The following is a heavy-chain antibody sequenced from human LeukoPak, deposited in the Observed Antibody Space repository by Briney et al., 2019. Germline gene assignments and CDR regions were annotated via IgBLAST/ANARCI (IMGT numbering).Heavy chain of an antibody. Sequence: GGSLRLSCAASGFTFRNYVMNWVRQAPGKGLEWVSAIGGTDGTTFYAAFVKGRFTISRDNSRNKLYLQMNSLRAEDTAVYYCTKRIDGAGSYYIDFWGQGTVVTVSS. D-gene: IGHD3-10*01. CDR1: GFTFRNYV. J-gene: IGHJ4*02. CDR2: IGGTDGTT. V-gene: IGHV3-23*01. CDR3: TKRIDGAGSYYIDF.